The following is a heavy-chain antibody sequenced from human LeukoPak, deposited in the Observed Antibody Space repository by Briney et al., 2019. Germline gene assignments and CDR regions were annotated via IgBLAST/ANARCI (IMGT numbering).Heavy chain of an antibody. CDR2: MNPNSGNT. J-gene: IGHJ6*03. CDR1: GYTFTSYD. Sequence: ASVKVSCKASGYTFTSYDINWVRQATGQGLEWMGWMNPNSGNTGYAQEFQGRVTMTRNTSISTAYMELSSLRSEDTAVYYCARRWLSYYYYHYMDVWGKGTTVTVSS. V-gene: IGHV1-8*01. CDR3: ARRWLSYYYYHYMDV. D-gene: IGHD5-12*01.